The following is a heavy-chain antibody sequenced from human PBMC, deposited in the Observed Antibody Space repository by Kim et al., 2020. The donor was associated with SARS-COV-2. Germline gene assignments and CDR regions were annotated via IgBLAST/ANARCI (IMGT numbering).Heavy chain of an antibody. D-gene: IGHD3-16*01. CDR1: GFTFSSYG. CDR2: ISYDGSNK. Sequence: GGSLRLSCAASGFTFSSYGMHWVRQAPGKGLEWVAVISYDGSNKYYADSVKGRFTISRDNSKNTLYLQMNSLRAEDTAVYYCAKDSHSLPTLRGGFEGYFDYWGQGTLVTVSS. CDR3: AKDSHSLPTLRGGFEGYFDY. V-gene: IGHV3-30*18. J-gene: IGHJ4*02.